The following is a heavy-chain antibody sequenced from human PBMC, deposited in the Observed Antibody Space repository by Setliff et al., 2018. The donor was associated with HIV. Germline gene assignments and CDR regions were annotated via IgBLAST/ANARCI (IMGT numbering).Heavy chain of an antibody. CDR3: AREGQWLA. Sequence: SVKVSCKASGYTFTSYALHWVRQAPGQRLEWMGWVNADNGNTKYSEKFQGRVTITRDTAASTVYMELSSLKSEDTAVYYCAREGQWLAWGQGTLVTV. CDR1: GYTFTSYA. D-gene: IGHD6-19*01. J-gene: IGHJ5*02. V-gene: IGHV1-3*01. CDR2: VNADNGNT.